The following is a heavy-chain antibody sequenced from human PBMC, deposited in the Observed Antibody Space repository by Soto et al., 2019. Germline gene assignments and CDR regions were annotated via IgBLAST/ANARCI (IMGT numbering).Heavy chain of an antibody. D-gene: IGHD1-7*01. CDR1: GGTFSSYT. Sequence: SVKVSCKASGGTFSSYTISWVRQAPGQGLEWMGRIIPILGIANYAQKFQGRVTITADKSTSTAYMELSSLRSEDTAVYYCARGAGTTFVPLPSQTPTNWFDPWGQGTLVTVSS. V-gene: IGHV1-69*02. CDR2: IIPILGIA. CDR3: ARGAGTTFVPLPSQTPTNWFDP. J-gene: IGHJ5*02.